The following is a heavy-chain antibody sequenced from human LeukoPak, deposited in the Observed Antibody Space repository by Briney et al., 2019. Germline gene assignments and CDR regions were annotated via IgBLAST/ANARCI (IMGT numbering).Heavy chain of an antibody. D-gene: IGHD3-10*01. Sequence: GASVKVSCKASGYTFTSYGISWVRQAPGQGLEWMGGIIPIFGTANYAQKFQGRVTITADESTSTAYMELSSLRSEDTAVYYCARDSGRQSGVYWGQGTLVTVSS. CDR1: GYTFTSYG. CDR3: ARDSGRQSGVY. V-gene: IGHV1-69*13. CDR2: IIPIFGTA. J-gene: IGHJ4*02.